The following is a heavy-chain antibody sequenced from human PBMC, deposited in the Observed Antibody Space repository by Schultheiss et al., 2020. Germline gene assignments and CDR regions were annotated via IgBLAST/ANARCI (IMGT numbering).Heavy chain of an antibody. J-gene: IGHJ4*02. V-gene: IGHV4-4*07. CDR2: IYTSGST. Sequence: ESLKISCTVSGGSISSYYWSWIRQPAGKGLEWIGRIYTSGSTNYNPSLKSRVTMSVDTSKNQFSLKLSSVTAADTAVYYCARDRSYGSGSAPDFWGQGTLVTVSS. CDR3: ARDRSYGSGSAPDF. D-gene: IGHD3-10*01. CDR1: GGSISSYY.